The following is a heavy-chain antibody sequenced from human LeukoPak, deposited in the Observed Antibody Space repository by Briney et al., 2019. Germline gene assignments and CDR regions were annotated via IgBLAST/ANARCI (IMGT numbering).Heavy chain of an antibody. V-gene: IGHV3-74*01. CDR1: GFTFSSYW. J-gene: IGHJ3*02. CDR2: INSDGSST. CDR3: ARAPYYYDTSGFLI. D-gene: IGHD3-22*01. Sequence: GGSLRLSCAASGFTFSSYWMHWVRQAPGKGLVWVSRINSDGSSTTYVDSVKGRFTISRDNAKNTLYLQMNSLRAEDTAVYYCARAPYYYDTSGFLIWGQGTMVTVSS.